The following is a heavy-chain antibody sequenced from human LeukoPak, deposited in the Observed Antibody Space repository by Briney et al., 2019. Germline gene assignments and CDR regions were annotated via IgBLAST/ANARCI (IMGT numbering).Heavy chain of an antibody. D-gene: IGHD2-21*02. CDR3: ARDGVVTAISYYYGMDV. J-gene: IGHJ6*02. Sequence: ASVKVSCKASGYTFTSYYMHWVRQAPGQGLEWMGIINPSGGSTSYAQKFQGRVTMTRDTSTSTVYMELSSLRSEDTAVYYCARDGVVTAISYYYGMDVWGQGTTVTVSS. CDR1: GYTFTSYY. V-gene: IGHV1-46*01. CDR2: INPSGGST.